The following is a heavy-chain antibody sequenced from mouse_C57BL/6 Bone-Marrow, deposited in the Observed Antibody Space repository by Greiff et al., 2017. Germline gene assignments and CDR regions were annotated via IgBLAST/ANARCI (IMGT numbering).Heavy chain of an antibody. CDR1: GFPITSGYY. CDR2: ITHSGET. CDR3: AGDREDTAGLAY. V-gene: IGHV12-3*01. J-gene: IGHJ3*01. Sequence: VHLVESGPGLVKPSQSLFLTCSITGFPITSGYYWIWIRQSPGKPLEWRGYITHSGETFYNPSLQSPISITRETSKNQFFLQLHSVTTEDTAMSYYAGDREDTAGLAYWGQGTLVTVSA.